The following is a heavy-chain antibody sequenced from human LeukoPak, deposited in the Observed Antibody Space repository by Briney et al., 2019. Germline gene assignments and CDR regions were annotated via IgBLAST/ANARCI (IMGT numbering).Heavy chain of an antibody. D-gene: IGHD6-6*01. CDR2: ISGSGGST. J-gene: IGHJ4*02. CDR3: ARDWEYSSSSVLGY. V-gene: IGHV3-23*01. CDR1: GFTFSSYA. Sequence: GGSLRLSCAASGFTFSSYAMSWVRQAPGKGLEWVSAISGSGGSTYYADSVKGRFTISRDNSKNTLYLQMNSLRAEDTAVYYCARDWEYSSSSVLGYWGQGTLVTVSS.